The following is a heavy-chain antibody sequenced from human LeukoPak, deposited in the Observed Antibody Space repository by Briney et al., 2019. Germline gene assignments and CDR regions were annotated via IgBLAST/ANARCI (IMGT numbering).Heavy chain of an antibody. CDR2: INDDVMST. CDR1: VFTFSDYW. J-gene: IGHJ4*02. Sequence: GGSLRLSCAASVFTFSDYWMHWVRQVPRKGLVGVSGINDDVMSTSEAVSVKGRFPISTDNAKSTLYLQTNSLRGEDTAIYYHARAGAGLDYWGEGTLLTV. V-gene: IGHV3-74*01. D-gene: IGHD6-13*01. CDR3: ARAGAGLDY.